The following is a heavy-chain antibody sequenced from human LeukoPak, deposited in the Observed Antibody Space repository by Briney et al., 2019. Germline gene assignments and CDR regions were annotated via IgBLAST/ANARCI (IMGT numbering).Heavy chain of an antibody. V-gene: IGHV4-34*01. Sequence: SETLSLTCAVYGGSFSGYYWSWIRQPPGKGLEWIGEINHSGSTNYNPSLKSRVTISVDTSKNQFSLKLGSVTAADTAVYYCARMGDSSGYEELGDFDYWGQGTLVTVSS. D-gene: IGHD3-22*01. CDR3: ARMGDSSGYEELGDFDY. CDR1: GGSFSGYY. J-gene: IGHJ4*02. CDR2: INHSGST.